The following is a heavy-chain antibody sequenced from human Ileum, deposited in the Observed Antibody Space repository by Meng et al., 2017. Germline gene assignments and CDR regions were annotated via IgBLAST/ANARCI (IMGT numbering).Heavy chain of an antibody. V-gene: IGHV4-61*08. CDR1: GSSVSSNGYQ. D-gene: IGHD7-27*01. CDR2: AST. CDR3: ARDHWGSLDY. Sequence: VHRPRSGPGLRRPSGALSRLCVVSGSSVSSNGYQWGWIRQPPGKGLEWIGYASTNYNPSLKSRVTISVDTSKNQFSLKLTSVTAADTAVYYCARDHWGSLDYWGQGVLVTVSS. J-gene: IGHJ4*02.